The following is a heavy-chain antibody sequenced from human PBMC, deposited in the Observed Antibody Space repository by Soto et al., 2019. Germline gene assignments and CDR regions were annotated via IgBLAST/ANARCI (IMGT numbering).Heavy chain of an antibody. V-gene: IGHV4-59*08. J-gene: IGHJ6*03. CDR2: IYYSGST. D-gene: IGHD4-17*01. CDR3: ARGGHGDYPGAYYYYYMDV. Sequence: SETLSLTCTVSGDSISSYYWSWIRQPPGKGLEWIGYIYYSGSTNYNPSLKSRVTISVDTSKNQFSLKLSSVTAADTAVYYCARGGHGDYPGAYYYYYMDVWGKGTTVTVSS. CDR1: GDSISSYY.